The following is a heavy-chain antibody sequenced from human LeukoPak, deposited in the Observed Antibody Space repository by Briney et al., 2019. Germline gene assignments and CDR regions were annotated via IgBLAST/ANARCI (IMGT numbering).Heavy chain of an antibody. D-gene: IGHD5-12*01. CDR1: GFTFTNYA. J-gene: IGHJ6*03. Sequence: QTGGSLRLSCAVSGFTFTNYAMSWVRQAPGKGLGWVSGISGRGDTTYYADSVKGRFTISRDNSKNTLYLQLNSLRAEDTAVYYCTKGHWLRFGSAAYMDVWGKGTTVTVSS. V-gene: IGHV3-23*01. CDR2: ISGRGDTT. CDR3: TKGHWLRFGSAAYMDV.